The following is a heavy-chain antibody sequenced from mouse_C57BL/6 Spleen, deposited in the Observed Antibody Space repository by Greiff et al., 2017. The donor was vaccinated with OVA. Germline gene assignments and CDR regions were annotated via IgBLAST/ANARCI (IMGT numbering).Heavy chain of an antibody. CDR1: GFTFSDYY. V-gene: IGHV5-12*01. Sequence: EVQGVESGGGLVQPGGSLKLSCAASGFTFSDYYMYWVRQTPEKRLEWVAYISNGGGSTYYPDTVKGRFTISRDNAKNTLYLQMSRLKSEDTAMYYCASYYYGSSPYWYFDVWGTGTTVTVSS. CDR2: ISNGGGST. J-gene: IGHJ1*03. D-gene: IGHD1-1*01. CDR3: ASYYYGSSPYWYFDV.